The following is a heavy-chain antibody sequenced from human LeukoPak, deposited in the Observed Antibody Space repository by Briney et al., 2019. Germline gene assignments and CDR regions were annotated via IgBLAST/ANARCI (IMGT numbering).Heavy chain of an antibody. J-gene: IGHJ5*02. Sequence: GASVKVSCKASGGTFSSYTISWVRQAPGQGLEWMGRIIPILGIANYAQKFQGRVTITADKSTSTAYMELSSLRSDDTAVYYCARDSPTHAHWFDPWGQGTLVTVSS. V-gene: IGHV1-69*04. CDR1: GGTFSSYT. CDR2: IIPILGIA. CDR3: ARDSPTHAHWFDP.